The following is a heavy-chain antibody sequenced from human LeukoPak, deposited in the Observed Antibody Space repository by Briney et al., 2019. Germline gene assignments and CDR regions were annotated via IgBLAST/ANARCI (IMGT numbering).Heavy chain of an antibody. D-gene: IGHD3-10*01. Sequence: PSETLSLTCTVSGYSISSGYYWGWIRQPPGKGLEWIGSIYHSGSTYYNPSLKSRVTISVDTSKSQFSLKLSSVTAADTAVYYCARGRGEGRGITMVRGVRAPPYSWFDPWGHGTLVTVSS. CDR2: IYHSGST. V-gene: IGHV4-38-2*02. CDR3: ARGRGEGRGITMVRGVRAPPYSWFDP. CDR1: GYSISSGYY. J-gene: IGHJ5*02.